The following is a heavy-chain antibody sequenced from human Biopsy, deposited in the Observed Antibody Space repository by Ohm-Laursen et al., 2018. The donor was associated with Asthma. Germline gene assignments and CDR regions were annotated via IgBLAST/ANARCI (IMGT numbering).Heavy chain of an antibody. CDR2: ISGSGGST. D-gene: IGHD1-26*01. Sequence: SLRLSCAASGFSFNSYGMYWVRQAPGKGLEWVSAISGSGGSTYYADSVKGRFTISRDKSKNTLYMQMNSLRAEDTAVYYCAKRGSYFDYWGQGTLVTVSS. CDR1: GFSFNSYG. V-gene: IGHV3-23*01. CDR3: AKRGSYFDY. J-gene: IGHJ4*02.